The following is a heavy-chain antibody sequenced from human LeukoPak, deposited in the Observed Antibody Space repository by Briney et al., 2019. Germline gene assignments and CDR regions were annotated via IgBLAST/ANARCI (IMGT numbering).Heavy chain of an antibody. D-gene: IGHD6-25*01. Sequence: GGSLRLSCEASGFIFSNFAMYWVRQAPGKGLEWVSFISSSSSHIYFADSVKGRFTISRDNAKNSLNLQMNSLRAEDTAVYYCARDGNIAACDYWGQGTLVTVSS. CDR2: ISSSSSHI. CDR3: ARDGNIAACDY. CDR1: GFIFSNFA. J-gene: IGHJ4*02. V-gene: IGHV3-21*01.